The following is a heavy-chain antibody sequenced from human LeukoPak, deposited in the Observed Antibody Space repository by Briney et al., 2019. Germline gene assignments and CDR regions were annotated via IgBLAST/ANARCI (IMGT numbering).Heavy chain of an antibody. Sequence: GGSLRLSCAASGFTFSNAWMSWVRQAPGNGLEWVGRIKSKTDGGTTDYAAPVKGRFTIPRDDSKNTLYLQMNSLKTEDTAVYYCTGAPTTVVTKSDYWGQGTLVTVSS. J-gene: IGHJ4*02. CDR3: TGAPTTVVTKSDY. CDR1: GFTFSNAW. CDR2: IKSKTDGGTT. V-gene: IGHV3-15*01. D-gene: IGHD4-23*01.